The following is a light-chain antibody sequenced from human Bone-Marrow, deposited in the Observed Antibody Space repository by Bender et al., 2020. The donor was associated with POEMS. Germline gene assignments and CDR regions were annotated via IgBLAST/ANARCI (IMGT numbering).Light chain of an antibody. CDR1: SSDVDALDA. J-gene: IGLJ2*01. CDR3: SSYILSIIV. CDR2: EVT. V-gene: IGLV2-14*01. Sequence: QSALTQPASVSGSPGQSITIPCTGTSSDVDALDAVSWYQHFPDKAPNPIMYEVTSRPSGVTNRFSGSKSGTTASLTISGLQPEDEADYYCSSYILSIIVFGGGTKLTVL.